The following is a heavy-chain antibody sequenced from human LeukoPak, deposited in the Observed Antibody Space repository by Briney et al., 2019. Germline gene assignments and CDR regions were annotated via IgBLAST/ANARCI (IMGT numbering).Heavy chain of an antibody. J-gene: IGHJ4*02. CDR2: IYYSGST. D-gene: IGHD3-22*01. CDR1: GGSISSYY. V-gene: IGHV4-59*08. CDR3: ARHGKYYYDSSGTFDY. Sequence: SETLSLTCTVSGGSISSYYWSWIRQPPGKGLEWIGYIYYSGSTNYNPSLKSRVTISVDTSKNQFSLKLSSVTAADTAVYYCARHGKYYYDSSGTFDYWGQGTLVTVSS.